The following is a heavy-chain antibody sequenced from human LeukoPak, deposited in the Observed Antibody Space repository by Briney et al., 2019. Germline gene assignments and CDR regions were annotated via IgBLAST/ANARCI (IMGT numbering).Heavy chain of an antibody. CDR3: ARAPPYCSSTSCSPHTWFDP. Sequence: SETLSLTCTVSGGSISSYYWSWIRQPPGKGLEWIGYIFYSGSTNYNPSLKSRVTISVDTSKNQFSLKLSSVTAADTAVYYCARAPPYCSSTSCSPHTWFDPWGQGTLVTVSS. D-gene: IGHD2-2*01. CDR2: IFYSGST. V-gene: IGHV4-59*01. CDR1: GGSISSYY. J-gene: IGHJ5*02.